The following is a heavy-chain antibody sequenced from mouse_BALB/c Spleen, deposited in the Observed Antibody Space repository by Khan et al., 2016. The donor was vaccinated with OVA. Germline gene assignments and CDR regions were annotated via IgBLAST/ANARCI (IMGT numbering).Heavy chain of an antibody. CDR1: GFTFSSYG. Sequence: EVQLQESGGGLVQPGGSLKLSCAASGFTFSSYGMSWVRQTPDKRLELVATINSNGGSTYYPDSVKGRFTISRDNATNTLYLQMSSLKSEDTAMYYCARMARTINWGQGTTLTVSS. CDR3: ARMARTIN. V-gene: IGHV5-6-3*01. J-gene: IGHJ2*01. CDR2: INSNGGST.